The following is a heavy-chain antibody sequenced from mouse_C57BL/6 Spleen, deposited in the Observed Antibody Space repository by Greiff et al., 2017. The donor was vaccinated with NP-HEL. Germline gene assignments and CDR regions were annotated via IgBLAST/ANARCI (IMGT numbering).Heavy chain of an antibody. V-gene: IGHV1-85*01. CDR2: IYPRDGST. J-gene: IGHJ2*01. CDR3: AKRGYDGYHAYYFDY. D-gene: IGHD2-3*01. Sequence: QVQLKQSGPELVKPGASVKLSCKASGYTFTSYDINWVKQRPGQGLEWIGWIYPRDGSTKYNEKFKGKATLTVDTSSSTAYMELHSLTSEDSAVYFCAKRGYDGYHAYYFDYWGQGTTLTVSS. CDR1: GYTFTSYD.